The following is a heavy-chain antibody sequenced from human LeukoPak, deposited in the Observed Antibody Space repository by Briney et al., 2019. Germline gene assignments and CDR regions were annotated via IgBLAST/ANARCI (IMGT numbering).Heavy chain of an antibody. V-gene: IGHV1-69*06. D-gene: IGHD3-10*01. Sequence: GASVKVSCKASGGTFSSYATSWVRQAPGQGLEWMGGIIPIFGTANYAQKFQGRVTITADKSTSTAYMELSSLRSEDTAVYYCATVVYGSGSYYNPYYYYYYMDVWGKGTTVTVSS. CDR3: ATVVYGSGSYYNPYYYYYYMDV. CDR2: IIPIFGTA. J-gene: IGHJ6*03. CDR1: GGTFSSYA.